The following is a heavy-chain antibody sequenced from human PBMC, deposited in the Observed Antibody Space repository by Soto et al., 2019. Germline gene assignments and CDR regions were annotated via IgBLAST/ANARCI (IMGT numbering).Heavy chain of an antibody. V-gene: IGHV3-30-3*01. CDR1: GFTFSSYA. CDR2: ISYDGSNK. D-gene: IGHD3-22*01. CDR3: ARDHGVVITTDYFDY. Sequence: PGGSLRLSCAASGFTFSSYAMHWVRQAPGKGLEWVAVISYDGSNKYYADSVKGRFTISRDNSKNTLYLQMNSLRAEDTAVYYCARDHGVVITTDYFDYWGQGTLVTVSS. J-gene: IGHJ4*02.